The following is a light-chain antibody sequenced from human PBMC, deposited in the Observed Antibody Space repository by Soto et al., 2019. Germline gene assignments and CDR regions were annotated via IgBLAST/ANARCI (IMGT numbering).Light chain of an antibody. CDR3: QQRSNWHPA. CDR1: QSINRH. V-gene: IGKV3-11*01. Sequence: EIVLTQSPATLSLSPGERATLSCRASQSINRHLAWYRQKPGQAPRLLIYDASNRATGIPARFSGSGSGTDFTLTISSLEPEDFAVYYCQQRSNWHPAFGQGTRLEIK. CDR2: DAS. J-gene: IGKJ5*01.